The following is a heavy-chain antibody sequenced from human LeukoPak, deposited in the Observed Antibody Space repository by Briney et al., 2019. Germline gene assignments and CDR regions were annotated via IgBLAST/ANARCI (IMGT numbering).Heavy chain of an antibody. Sequence: ASVKVSCKASGGTFSSYAISWVRQPPGKGLEWMGGIIPIFGTANYAQKFQGRVTITTDESTSTAYMELSSLRSEDTAVYYCASTMIVVVITSGSFDYWGQGTLVTVSS. J-gene: IGHJ4*02. V-gene: IGHV1-69*05. CDR1: GGTFSSYA. CDR3: ASTMIVVVITSGSFDY. D-gene: IGHD3-22*01. CDR2: IIPIFGTA.